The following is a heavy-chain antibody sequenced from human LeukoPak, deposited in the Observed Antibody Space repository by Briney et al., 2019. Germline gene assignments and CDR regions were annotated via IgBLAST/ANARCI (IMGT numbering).Heavy chain of an antibody. V-gene: IGHV3-23*01. CDR1: GFTFSPYA. CDR3: AKEMLRNNWYYFHY. J-gene: IGHJ4*02. CDR2: ISGGGEIT. Sequence: GGSLRLSCAASGFTFSPYAMTWVRQAPGKGLEWVSVISGGGEITYYADSVKGRFTISRDNSKNTLYLQMNSLRAEDTAVYYCAKEMLRNNWYYFHYWGQGTLVTVSS. D-gene: IGHD1-1*01.